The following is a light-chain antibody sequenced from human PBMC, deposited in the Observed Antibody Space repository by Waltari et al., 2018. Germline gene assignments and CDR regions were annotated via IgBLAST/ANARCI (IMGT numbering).Light chain of an antibody. CDR3: QQYYDYQRS. V-gene: IGKV1-8*01. Sequence: AIRMTQSPSSLSASTGDRVTITCRASQSVSTYLAWYQQKPGKAPKLLIYAASTLQRGVPLRFSGSGSWTDFTLSISCLQSEDFATYYCQQYYDYQRSFGQGTKVEIK. CDR2: AAS. J-gene: IGKJ1*01. CDR1: QSVSTY.